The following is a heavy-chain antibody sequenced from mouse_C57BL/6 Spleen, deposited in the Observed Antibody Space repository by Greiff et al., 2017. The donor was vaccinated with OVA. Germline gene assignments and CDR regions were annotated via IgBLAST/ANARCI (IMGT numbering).Heavy chain of an antibody. CDR2: IDPANGNT. J-gene: IGHJ4*01. CDR1: GFTFTNTY. D-gene: IGHD6-1*01. Sequence: VQLQQSVAELVRPGASVKLSCTASGFTFTNTYMHWVKQRPEQGLEWIGRIDPANGNTKYAPKFQGKATMTADTSSNTAYMQLSSLTSEDTAIYYCASTTPYYDAMDYWGQGTSVTVSS. V-gene: IGHV14-3*01. CDR3: ASTTPYYDAMDY.